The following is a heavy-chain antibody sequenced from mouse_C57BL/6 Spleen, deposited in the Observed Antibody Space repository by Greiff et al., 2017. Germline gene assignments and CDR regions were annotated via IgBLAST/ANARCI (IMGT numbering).Heavy chain of an antibody. V-gene: IGHV1-69*01. J-gene: IGHJ3*01. D-gene: IGHD2-2*01. CDR3: ARSNGYDEAWFAY. CDR2: IDPSDSYT. CDR1: GYTFTSYW. Sequence: QVQLQQPGAELVMPGASVKLSCKASGYTFTSYWMHWVKQRPGQGLEWIGEIDPSDSYTNYNQKFKGKATLTADKSSSTAYMQLSSLTSEDSAVYFCARSNGYDEAWFAYWGQGTLVTVSA.